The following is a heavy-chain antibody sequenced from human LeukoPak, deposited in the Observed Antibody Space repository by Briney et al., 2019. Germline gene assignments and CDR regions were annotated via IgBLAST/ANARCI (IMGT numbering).Heavy chain of an antibody. V-gene: IGHV4-34*01. Sequence: SETLSLTCAVYGGSFSGYYWSWIRQPPGKGLEWIGEINHSGSTNYNPSLKSQVTISVDTSKNQFSLKLSSVTAADTAVYYCARGPSDYYDSSGYRQDYWGQGTLVTVSS. J-gene: IGHJ4*02. D-gene: IGHD3-22*01. CDR2: INHSGST. CDR1: GGSFSGYY. CDR3: ARGPSDYYDSSGYRQDY.